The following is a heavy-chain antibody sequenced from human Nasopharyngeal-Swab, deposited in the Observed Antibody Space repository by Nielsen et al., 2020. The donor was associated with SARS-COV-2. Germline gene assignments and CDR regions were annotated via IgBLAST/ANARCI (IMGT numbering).Heavy chain of an antibody. D-gene: IGHD3-16*01. J-gene: IGHJ3*02. CDR2: INHSGST. CDR3: ARRGAGIRGDYARGAFDI. V-gene: IGHV4-34*01. CDR1: GVSFSGYD. Sequence: AETLSLTCAVYGVSFSGYDWSWIRQPPGKGLEWIGEINHSGSTNYNPSLKSRVTISVDTSKNQFSLKLSSVTAADTAVYYCARRGAGIRGDYARGAFDIWGQGTMVTVSS.